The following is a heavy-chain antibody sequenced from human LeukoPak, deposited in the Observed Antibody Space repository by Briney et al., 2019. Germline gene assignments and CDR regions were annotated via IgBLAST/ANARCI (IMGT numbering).Heavy chain of an antibody. CDR1: GLTIRSYA. V-gene: IGHV3-23*01. CDR3: AKGEDGYYYYGMDV. CDR2: ISGTGVTT. Sequence: PGGSLRLSCAASGLTIRSYAMSWVRQAPGKGLEWVSAISGTGVTTYHADSVKGRFTISRDNSRNTLYLQMNSLRAEDTAVYYCAKGEDGYYYYGMDVWGQGTTVTVSS. D-gene: IGHD5-24*01. J-gene: IGHJ6*02.